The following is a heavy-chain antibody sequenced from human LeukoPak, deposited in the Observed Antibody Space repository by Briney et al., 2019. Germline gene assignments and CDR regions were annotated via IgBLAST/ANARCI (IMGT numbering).Heavy chain of an antibody. Sequence: QSGGSLRLSCVASGFTFSSYAMSWVRQAPGKGLEWVSAISGSGGSTYYADSVKGRFTISRDNSKNTLYLQMNSLRAEDTAVYYCAKPHQGVRYSYDDWGQGTLVTVSS. CDR1: GFTFSSYA. J-gene: IGHJ4*02. CDR2: ISGSGGST. CDR3: AKPHQGVRYSYDD. D-gene: IGHD5-18*01. V-gene: IGHV3-23*01.